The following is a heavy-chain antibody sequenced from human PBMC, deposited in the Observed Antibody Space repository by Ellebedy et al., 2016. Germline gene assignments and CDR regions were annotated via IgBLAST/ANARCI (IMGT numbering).Heavy chain of an antibody. Sequence: SETLSLXXTVSGGSISSSSYYWGWIRQPPGKGLEWIGSIYYSGSTYYNPSLKSRVTISVDTSKNQFSLKLSSVTAADTAVYYCAREDDILTGGSFDYWGQGTLVTVSS. D-gene: IGHD3-9*01. CDR2: IYYSGST. CDR3: AREDDILTGGSFDY. CDR1: GGSISSSSYY. J-gene: IGHJ4*02. V-gene: IGHV4-39*07.